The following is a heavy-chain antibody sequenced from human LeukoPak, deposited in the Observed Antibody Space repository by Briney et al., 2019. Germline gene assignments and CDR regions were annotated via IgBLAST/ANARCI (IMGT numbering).Heavy chain of an antibody. J-gene: IGHJ6*02. CDR1: GGSFSGYY. CDR3: ARGRTTETTFYYYYHGMDV. Sequence: PLETLSLTCAVYGGSFSGYYWSWIRQPPGKGLEWIGEINHSGSTNYNPSLKSRVTISVDTSKNQFSLKLSSVTAADTAVYYCARGRTTETTFYYYYHGMDVWGQGTTVTVSS. CDR2: INHSGST. D-gene: IGHD4-11*01. V-gene: IGHV4-34*01.